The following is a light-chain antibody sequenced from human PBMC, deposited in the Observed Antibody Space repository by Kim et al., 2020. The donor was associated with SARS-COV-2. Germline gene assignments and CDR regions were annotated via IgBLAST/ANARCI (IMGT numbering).Light chain of an antibody. V-gene: IGLV1-40*01. Sequence: GRRVSISCAESSANSGAGYDGHWCQQLPQSAPKLLIFRNGSRPSGVPDRFSVSKSGTSASLAITGLLGEDEAEYYCQSYDTDLHVIFGGGTQLTVL. CDR2: RNG. CDR1: SANSGAGYD. CDR3: QSYDTDLHVI. J-gene: IGLJ2*01.